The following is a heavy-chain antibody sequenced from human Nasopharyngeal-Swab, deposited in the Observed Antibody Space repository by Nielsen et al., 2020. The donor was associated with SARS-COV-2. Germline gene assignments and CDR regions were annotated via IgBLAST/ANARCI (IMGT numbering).Heavy chain of an antibody. CDR2: ISAYNGNT. CDR3: ARGAYDFWSALYYYYYMDV. J-gene: IGHJ6*03. D-gene: IGHD3-3*01. Sequence: ALVKVSCKASGYTFTSYGISWVRQAPGQGLEWMGWISAYNGNTNYAQKLQGRVTMTTDTSTSTAYMELRSLRSDDTAVYYCARGAYDFWSALYYYYYMDVWGKGTTVTVSS. CDR1: GYTFTSYG. V-gene: IGHV1-18*01.